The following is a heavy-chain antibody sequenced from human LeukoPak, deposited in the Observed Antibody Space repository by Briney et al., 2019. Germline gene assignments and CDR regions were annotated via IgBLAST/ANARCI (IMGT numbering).Heavy chain of an antibody. Sequence: GGSLRLSCAASGLTFSSYSMNWVRQAPGKGLEWVSSISSSSSYIYYADSVKGRFTISRDNAKNSLYLQMNSLRAEDTAVYYCARMAGTDDYYDSSYPSDYWGQGTLVTVSS. CDR1: GLTFSSYS. CDR3: ARMAGTDDYYDSSYPSDY. CDR2: ISSSSSYI. J-gene: IGHJ4*02. D-gene: IGHD3-22*01. V-gene: IGHV3-21*01.